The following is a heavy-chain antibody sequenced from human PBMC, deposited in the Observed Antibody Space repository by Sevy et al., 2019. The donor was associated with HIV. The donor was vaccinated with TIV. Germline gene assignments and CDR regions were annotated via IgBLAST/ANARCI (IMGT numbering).Heavy chain of an antibody. J-gene: IGHJ6*02. D-gene: IGHD4-17*01. Sequence: ASVKVSCKASGYIFTDYYMHWVRQAPGQGLEWIAWINSVSGVTNYAQRFQGEVTVTRDTSLSTAYLELTNLKSNDTAIYYCARLTTQPTSDLYGWDVWGQGTTVTVSS. V-gene: IGHV1-2*02. CDR1: GYIFTDYY. CDR3: ARLTTQPTSDLYGWDV. CDR2: INSVSGVT.